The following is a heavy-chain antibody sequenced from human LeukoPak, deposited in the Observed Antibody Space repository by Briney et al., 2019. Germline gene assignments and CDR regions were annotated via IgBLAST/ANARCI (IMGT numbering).Heavy chain of an antibody. D-gene: IGHD2-15*01. J-gene: IGHJ4*02. V-gene: IGHV1-2*02. CDR2: INPDSGGT. Sequence: ASVKVSCKASGYTFTDYYMHWVRQAPGQGLEWMGWINPDSGGTNYAQNFQGRVTMTRDTSISTAYMELSRLRSDDTAVYYCARPFVETPSLGALDYWGQGTLVTVSS. CDR3: ARPFVETPSLGALDY. CDR1: GYTFTDYY.